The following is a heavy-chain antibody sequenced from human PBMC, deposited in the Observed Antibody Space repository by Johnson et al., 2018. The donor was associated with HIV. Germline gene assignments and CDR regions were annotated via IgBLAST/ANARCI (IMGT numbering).Heavy chain of an antibody. D-gene: IGHD6-19*01. V-gene: IGHV3-30*18. CDR1: GFTFSSFG. Sequence: QVQLVESGGGVVQPGRSLRLSCAASGFTFSSFGMHWVRQAPGKGLEWVAVISYDGRNKYYADSVKGRFTISRDNSKNTLYLQMNSLRAEDTAVYYCAKGAQWLPSDAFDIWGQGTMVSVSS. J-gene: IGHJ3*02. CDR3: AKGAQWLPSDAFDI. CDR2: ISYDGRNK.